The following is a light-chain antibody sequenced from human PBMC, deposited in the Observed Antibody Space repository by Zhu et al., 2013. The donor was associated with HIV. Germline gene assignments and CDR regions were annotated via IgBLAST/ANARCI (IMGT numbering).Light chain of an antibody. Sequence: SYELTQPPSVSVAPGKTARITCGGNNIGSKSVHWYQQKPGQAPVLVVYDDSDRPSGIPDRFSGSKSGTSATLDITGLQTGDEADYYCGTWDTSLSVHVLFGGGTKLTVL. CDR2: DDS. V-gene: IGLV3-21*03. J-gene: IGLJ2*01. CDR3: GTWDTSLSVHVL. CDR1: NIGSKS.